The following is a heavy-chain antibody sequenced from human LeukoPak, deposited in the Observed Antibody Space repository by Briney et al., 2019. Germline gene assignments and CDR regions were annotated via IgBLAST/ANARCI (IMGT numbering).Heavy chain of an antibody. D-gene: IGHD2-15*01. CDR3: ARVQGSGLFRWY. CDR2: MYSDTST. V-gene: IGHV3-66*01. Sequence: GGSLRLSCAASGFTVSSKYMCWVRQAPGKGLEWVSVMYSDTSTFYADSVKGRFTISRDNSKNTLYLQMNSLRAEDTGVYYCARVQGSGLFRWYWGQGTVVTVSS. CDR1: GFTVSSKY. J-gene: IGHJ4*02.